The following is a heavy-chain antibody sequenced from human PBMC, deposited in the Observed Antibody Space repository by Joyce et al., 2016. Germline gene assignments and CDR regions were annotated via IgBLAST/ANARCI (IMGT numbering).Heavy chain of an antibody. CDR3: AKDGGYGLRYPELGY. Sequence: VHLVESGGGVDRPGRSLRLSCAASGFIFNTYGIHWVRQAPGKGLEWVAVISSEGRNRFYAESVKGRFTISRDNSKNTLYLQMNSLRTEDTAVYFCAKDGGYGLRYPELGYWGQGTLVTVSS. V-gene: IGHV3-30*18. CDR1: GFIFNTYG. D-gene: IGHD5-18*01. CDR2: ISSEGRNR. J-gene: IGHJ4*02.